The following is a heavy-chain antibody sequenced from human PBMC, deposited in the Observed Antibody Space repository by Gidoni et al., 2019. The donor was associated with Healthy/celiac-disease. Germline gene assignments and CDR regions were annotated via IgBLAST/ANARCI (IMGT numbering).Heavy chain of an antibody. CDR2: IDPSDSYT. D-gene: IGHD3-10*01. Sequence: EVQLVQSGAEGKKPGEALRITCKGYGYSITSYWISWVRQMPGKGLEWMGRIDPSDSYTTYSPSFQVHFTISADKSISTAYLQWSSLKASDTAMYYCASGVWFGEYYFDYWGQGTLVTVSS. V-gene: IGHV5-10-1*03. CDR3: ASGVWFGEYYFDY. CDR1: GYSITSYW. J-gene: IGHJ4*02.